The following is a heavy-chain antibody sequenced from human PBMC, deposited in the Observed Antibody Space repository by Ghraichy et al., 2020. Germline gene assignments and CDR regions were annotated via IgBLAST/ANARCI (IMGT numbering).Heavy chain of an antibody. Sequence: SQTLSLTCAISGDSVSRNTAAWNWIRQSPSRGLEWLGRTYYRSKWYNDYALSLQSRITINPDTSKNQFSLQLNSVTPEDTAVYYCTREESGGNWFDPWGQGTLVTVSS. CDR3: TREESGGNWFDP. CDR1: GDSVSRNTAA. CDR2: TYYRSKWYN. D-gene: IGHD1-26*01. J-gene: IGHJ5*02. V-gene: IGHV6-1*01.